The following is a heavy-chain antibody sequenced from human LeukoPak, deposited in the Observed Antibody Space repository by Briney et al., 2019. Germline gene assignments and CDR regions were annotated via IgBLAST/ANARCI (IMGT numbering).Heavy chain of an antibody. CDR3: ARNDYYGSGSSIDY. J-gene: IGHJ4*02. CDR1: GGSISSSSYY. V-gene: IGHV4-39*01. Sequence: PSETLSLTCTVSGGSISSSSYYWGWIRQPPGKGLEWIGSIHYSGSTYYNPSLKSRVTISVDTSKNQFSLKLSSVTAADTAVYYCARNDYYGSGSSIDYWGQGTLVTVSS. D-gene: IGHD3-10*01. CDR2: IHYSGST.